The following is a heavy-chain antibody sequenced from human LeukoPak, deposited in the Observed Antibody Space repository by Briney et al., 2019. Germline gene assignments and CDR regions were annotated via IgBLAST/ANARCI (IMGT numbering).Heavy chain of an antibody. CDR2: IYHSGST. CDR3: ASSRERITMIVVVTHDAFDI. V-gene: IGHV4-38-2*02. CDR1: GYSISSGYY. J-gene: IGHJ3*02. Sequence: SETLSLTCTVSGYSISSGYYWGWIRQPPGKWLEWIGSIYHSGSTYYNPSLKSRVTISVDTSKNQFSLKLSSVTAADTAVYYCASSRERITMIVVVTHDAFDIWGQGTMVTVSS. D-gene: IGHD3-22*01.